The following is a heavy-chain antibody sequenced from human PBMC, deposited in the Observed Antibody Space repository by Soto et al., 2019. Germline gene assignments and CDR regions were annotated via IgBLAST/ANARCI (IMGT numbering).Heavy chain of an antibody. CDR3: AKSFGGVIDAFDI. Sequence: GGSLRLSCVASGFTFSGSAMSWVRQSPGKGLEWISYIGSSRGPIFYADSVKGRFIISRDNGKSSLYLQMNSLRADDTAVYYCAKSFGGVIDAFDIWGQGTMVTVSS. V-gene: IGHV3-48*01. CDR2: IGSSRGPI. J-gene: IGHJ3*02. D-gene: IGHD3-16*02. CDR1: GFTFSGSA.